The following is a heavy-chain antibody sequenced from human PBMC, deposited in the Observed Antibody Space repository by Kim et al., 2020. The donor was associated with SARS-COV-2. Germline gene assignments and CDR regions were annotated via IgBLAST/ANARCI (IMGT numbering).Heavy chain of an antibody. D-gene: IGHD3-9*01. CDR3: ARVGDDILTGTGVGFDT. V-gene: IGHV3-66*01. Sequence: GGSLRLSCAASGFTVSSNYMSWVRQAPGKGLEWVSVIYSGGSTYYAASVKGSFTISRDNSKNTLYLQMNSLRAAETAVYYCARVGDDILTGTGVGFDTWGQGTLVTVSS. CDR1: GFTVSSNY. CDR2: IYSGGST. J-gene: IGHJ5*02.